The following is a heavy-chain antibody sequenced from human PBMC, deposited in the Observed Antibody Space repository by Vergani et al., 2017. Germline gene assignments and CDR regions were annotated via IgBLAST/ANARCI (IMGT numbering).Heavy chain of an antibody. D-gene: IGHD1-7*01. CDR2: INHSGST. J-gene: IGHJ4*02. Sequence: QVQLQQWGAGLLKPSETLSLPCAVYGGSFSGYYWSWIRQPPGKGLEWIGEINHSGSTNYNPSLKSRVTISVDTSKNQFSLKLSSVTAADTAVYYCARGEVYNWNCRFDYWGQGTLVTVSS. CDR3: ARGEVYNWNCRFDY. CDR1: GGSFSGYY. V-gene: IGHV4-34*01.